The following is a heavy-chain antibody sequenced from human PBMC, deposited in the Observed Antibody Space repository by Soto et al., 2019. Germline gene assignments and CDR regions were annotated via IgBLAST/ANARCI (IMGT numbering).Heavy chain of an antibody. CDR2: IYYSGST. CDR1: GGSVSSGSYY. CDR3: ARDYYYYGMDV. J-gene: IGHJ6*02. V-gene: IGHV4-61*01. Sequence: SETLSLTCTVSGGSVSSGSYYWSWIRQPPGKGLEWIGYIYYSGSTNYNPSLKSRVTISVDTSKNQFSLKLSSVTAADTAVYYCARDYYYYGMDVWGQGTTVTVSS.